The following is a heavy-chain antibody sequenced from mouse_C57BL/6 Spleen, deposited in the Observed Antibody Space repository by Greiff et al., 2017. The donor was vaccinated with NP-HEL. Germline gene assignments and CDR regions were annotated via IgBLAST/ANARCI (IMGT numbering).Heavy chain of an antibody. V-gene: IGHV1-55*01. CDR2: IYPGSGST. Sequence: VQLQQSGAELVKPGASVKMSCKASGYTFTSYWITWVKRRPGQGLEWIGDIYPGSGSTNYNEKFKSKATLTVDTSSSTAYMQLSSLTSEDSAVYYCASYDYDDPFAYWGQGTLVTVSA. D-gene: IGHD2-4*01. CDR3: ASYDYDDPFAY. CDR1: GYTFTSYW. J-gene: IGHJ3*01.